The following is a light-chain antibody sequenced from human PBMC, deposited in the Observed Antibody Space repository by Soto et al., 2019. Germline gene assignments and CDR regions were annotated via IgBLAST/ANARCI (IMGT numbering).Light chain of an antibody. V-gene: IGKV3-20*01. J-gene: IGKJ4*01. CDR1: QSVSSSF. Sequence: EIVLTQSPGTLSLSPGERATLSCRASQSVSSSFLAWYQQKPGQAPRLLIYGASSRATGIPDRFSGSGSGTDFTLTISRLEPEDVAVYYRQQYGSSPLTCGGGTKVEIK. CDR2: GAS. CDR3: QQYGSSPLT.